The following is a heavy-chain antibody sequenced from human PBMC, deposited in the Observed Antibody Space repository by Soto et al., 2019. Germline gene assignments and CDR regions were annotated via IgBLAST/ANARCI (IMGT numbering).Heavy chain of an antibody. V-gene: IGHV4-34*01. CDR3: ARGLMTGSPYSGGWYYVDS. CDR1: GGSFTGYI. J-gene: IGHJ4*02. Sequence: QVQLQQWGAGLLKPSETLSLTCAVSGGSFTGYIWSWIRQSPGKGLQWIGQINHRGSANSHPSLSRRVSICLPTSNSQFSLEVSSVTAADTAVYSCARGLMTGSPYSGGWYYVDSLGQGTLVTVSS. CDR2: INHRGSA. D-gene: IGHD1-26*01.